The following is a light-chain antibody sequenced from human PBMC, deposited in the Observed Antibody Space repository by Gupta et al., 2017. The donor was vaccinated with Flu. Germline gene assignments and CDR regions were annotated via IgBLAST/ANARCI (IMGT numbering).Light chain of an antibody. Sequence: EIVLTQSPGTLSLSPGERATLSCRASQRVSSSYLAWYQQKPGQAPRRLIYGASSRATGIPDRFSGSGSGTDCTPTISRLEAEDGAVDYGQQDRSSPRTCGQGTKVEIK. CDR3: QQDRSSPRT. J-gene: IGKJ1*01. V-gene: IGKV3-20*01. CDR2: GAS. CDR1: QRVSSSY.